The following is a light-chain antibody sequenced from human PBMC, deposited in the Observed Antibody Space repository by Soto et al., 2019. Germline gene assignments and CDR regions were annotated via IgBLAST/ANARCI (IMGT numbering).Light chain of an antibody. CDR3: CSYSSSSTFYV. Sequence: LTQPPSVSGSPGQSITISCTGTSSDVGGYYYVSWYQHHPGKAPKLIIYQVTSRPSGVSNRFSASKSGNTASLTISALQAEDEALYYCCSYSSSSTFYVFGTGTKVTVL. CDR2: QVT. J-gene: IGLJ1*01. CDR1: SSDVGGYYY. V-gene: IGLV2-14*01.